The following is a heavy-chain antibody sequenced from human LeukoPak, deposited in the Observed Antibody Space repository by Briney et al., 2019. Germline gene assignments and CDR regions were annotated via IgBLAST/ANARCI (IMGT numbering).Heavy chain of an antibody. CDR1: GGSISGYY. CDR2: VSYSGNT. CDR3: ARRRLGNYDLDY. J-gene: IGHJ4*02. V-gene: IGHV4-59*08. D-gene: IGHD4-11*01. Sequence: PSETLSLTCTVPGGSISGYYWTWIRQPPGKGLEYIGYVSYSGNTNYNPSLQSRVSISVETSKNQFSLMLSSVTAADSAMYYCARRRLGNYDLDYWGRGTLVTVSS.